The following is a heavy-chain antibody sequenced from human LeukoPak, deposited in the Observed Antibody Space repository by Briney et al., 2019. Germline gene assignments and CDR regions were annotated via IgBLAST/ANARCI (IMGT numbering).Heavy chain of an antibody. V-gene: IGHV4-59*01. Sequence: SETLSLTCTVSGGSINNYYWSWIRQPPGKGLEWIGYIYYSGSTNYNPSLKSRVTISVDTSKNQFSLKLSSVTAADTAVYYCARSRDSNYVYYYYYYMDVWGKGTTVTVSS. CDR2: IYYSGST. D-gene: IGHD4-11*01. CDR3: ARSRDSNYVYYYYYYMDV. J-gene: IGHJ6*03. CDR1: GGSINNYY.